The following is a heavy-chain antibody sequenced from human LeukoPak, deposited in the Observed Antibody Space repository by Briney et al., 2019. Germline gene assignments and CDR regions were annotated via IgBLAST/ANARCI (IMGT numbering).Heavy chain of an antibody. CDR2: MNPNSGNT. CDR3: ARGLKRRYSSGWFPY. CDR1: GYTFTSYG. J-gene: IGHJ4*02. V-gene: IGHV1-8*02. Sequence: ASVKVSCKASGYTFTSYGISWVRQAPGQGLEWMGWMNPNSGNTGYAQKFQGRVTMTRNTSISTAYMELSSLRSEDTAVYYCARGLKRRYSSGWFPYWGQGTLVTVSS. D-gene: IGHD6-19*01.